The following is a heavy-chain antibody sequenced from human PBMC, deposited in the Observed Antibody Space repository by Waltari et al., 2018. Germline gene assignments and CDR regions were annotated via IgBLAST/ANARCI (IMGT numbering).Heavy chain of an antibody. J-gene: IGHJ4*02. CDR1: GYTLTELS. Sequence: QVQLVQSGAEVKKPGASVKVSCKVSGYTLTELSMHWVQQAPGKGLEWMGRVDPEDGKTIYAEKFQGRVTITADTSTDTAYMELSSVTAADTAVYYCTRDGGHDSGDFEDNWGQGSLVTVSS. V-gene: IGHV1-24*01. CDR2: VDPEDGKT. D-gene: IGHD4-17*01. CDR3: TRDGGHDSGDFEDN.